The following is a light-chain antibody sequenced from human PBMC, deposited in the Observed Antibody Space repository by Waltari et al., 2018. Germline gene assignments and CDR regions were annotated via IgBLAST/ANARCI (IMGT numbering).Light chain of an antibody. CDR1: QSVSIN. CDR3: QQTSSWPLT. CDR2: DAS. V-gene: IGKV3-11*01. J-gene: IGKJ4*01. Sequence: EIVLTQSPATLSLSPWQRATLSCRASQSVSINLGWYQQKLGQPPRLLIYDASNRATGIPARFSASGSGTDFTLTISSLEPEDFAVYFCQQTSSWPLTFGGGTKVEIK.